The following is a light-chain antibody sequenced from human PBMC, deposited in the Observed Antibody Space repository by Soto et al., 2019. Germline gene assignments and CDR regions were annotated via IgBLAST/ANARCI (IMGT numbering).Light chain of an antibody. CDR2: DAS. CDR1: QSVSSY. CDR3: QQRSNWPPVT. Sequence: EIVLTQSPATLSLSPGERATLSCRASQSVSSYLAWYQQKPGQAPRLLIYDASNMATGIPARFSGSGSGTGFTLTISSLEPEDFAVYYCQQRSNWPPVTFGPGTKVDIK. J-gene: IGKJ3*01. V-gene: IGKV3-11*01.